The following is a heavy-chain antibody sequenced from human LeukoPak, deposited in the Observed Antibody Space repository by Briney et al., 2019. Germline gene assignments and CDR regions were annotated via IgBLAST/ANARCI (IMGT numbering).Heavy chain of an antibody. CDR1: GGSISSGGYS. V-gene: IGHV4-30-2*01. J-gene: IGHJ4*02. CDR3: ARYCSSTSCSSSYYFDY. CDR2: IYHSGST. Sequence: SQTLSLTCAVSGGSISSGGYSWSWIRQPPGKGLEWIGHIYHSGSTYYNPSLKSRVTISVDRSKNQFSLKLSSVTAADTAVYYCARYCSSTSCSSSYYFDYWGQGTLVTVSS. D-gene: IGHD2-2*01.